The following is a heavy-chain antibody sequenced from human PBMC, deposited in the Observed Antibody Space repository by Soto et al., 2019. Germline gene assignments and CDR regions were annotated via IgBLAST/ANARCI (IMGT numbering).Heavy chain of an antibody. CDR2: INNDGSRT. D-gene: IGHD5-12*01. J-gene: IGHJ4*02. CDR1: GFTFSNYW. Sequence: GGSLRLSCAASGFTFSNYWMHWVRQVPGEGLVWVSSINNDGSRTWYADSVRGRIAMSRDNARNLVYLQMNSLRAEDTAVYYCANPTPAHSGYDYGDRGYWGQGTLVTVSS. CDR3: ANPTPAHSGYDYGDRGY. V-gene: IGHV3-74*01.